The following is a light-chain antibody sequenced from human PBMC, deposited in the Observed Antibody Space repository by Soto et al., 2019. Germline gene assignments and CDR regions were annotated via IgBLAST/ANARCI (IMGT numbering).Light chain of an antibody. Sequence: DIQLTQSPSSVSASVGDRFTIAFRASHSISSFLNWYQQKPGKAPNLLIYAASNLQSGVPSRFSGSGSGTDFTLTISRLQPEDFATYYCQQSYNTPRTLGQGTKVDIK. J-gene: IGKJ1*01. V-gene: IGKV1-39*01. CDR3: QQSYNTPRT. CDR2: AAS. CDR1: HSISSF.